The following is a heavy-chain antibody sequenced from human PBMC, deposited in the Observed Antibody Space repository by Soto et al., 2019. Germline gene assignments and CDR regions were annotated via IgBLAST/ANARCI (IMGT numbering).Heavy chain of an antibody. D-gene: IGHD3-3*01. CDR2: ISGSGGST. J-gene: IGHJ6*02. Sequence: PGGSLRLSCAASGFTFSSYAMSWVRQAPGKGLEWVSTISGSGGSTYYADSVKGRFTISRDNAKNTLYLQMNSLRAEDTALYYCAKDIGYYDFWSGPPSDYYYYGMDVWGQGTTVTVSS. CDR1: GFTFSSYA. V-gene: IGHV3-23*01. CDR3: AKDIGYYDFWSGPPSDYYYYGMDV.